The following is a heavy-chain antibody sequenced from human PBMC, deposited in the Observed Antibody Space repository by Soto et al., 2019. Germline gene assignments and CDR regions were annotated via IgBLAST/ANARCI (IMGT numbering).Heavy chain of an antibody. Sequence: PGGSLRLSCAASGFTFSDYYMSWIRQAPGKGLEWVSHISKDGGLVYYTDSVKGRFTISGDNAKNSLYLQMNSLRAEDTAVYYCARDFRWLQFNYWGQGTLVTVSS. J-gene: IGHJ4*02. CDR3: ARDFRWLQFNY. V-gene: IGHV3-11*01. CDR1: GFTFSDYY. CDR2: ISKDGGLV. D-gene: IGHD5-12*01.